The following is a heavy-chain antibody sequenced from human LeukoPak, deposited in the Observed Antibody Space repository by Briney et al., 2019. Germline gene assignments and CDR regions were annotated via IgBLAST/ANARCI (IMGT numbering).Heavy chain of an antibody. D-gene: IGHD1-26*01. Sequence: GASVKVSCKASGCTFTSYDINWVRQATGQGLEWMGWINPNSGNTGYAQKFQGRVTMTTDTSTSTAYMELRSLRSDDTAVYYCARALGGGRYYFDYWGQGTLVTVSS. CDR1: GCTFTSYD. CDR2: INPNSGNT. CDR3: ARALGGGRYYFDY. J-gene: IGHJ4*02. V-gene: IGHV1-8*01.